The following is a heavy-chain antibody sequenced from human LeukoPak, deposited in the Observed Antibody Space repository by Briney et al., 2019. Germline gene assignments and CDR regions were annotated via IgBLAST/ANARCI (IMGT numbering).Heavy chain of an antibody. V-gene: IGHV3-21*01. D-gene: IGHD1-26*01. Sequence: GGSLRLSCAASGFTFSSYSMNWVRQAPGKGLEWVSSISSSSSYIYYADSVKGRFTISRDNAKNSLYLQMNSLRAEDTAVYYCASGSGSYRYAEYFQHWGQGTLVTVSS. CDR2: ISSSSSYI. CDR1: GFTFSSYS. J-gene: IGHJ1*01. CDR3: ASGSGSYRYAEYFQH.